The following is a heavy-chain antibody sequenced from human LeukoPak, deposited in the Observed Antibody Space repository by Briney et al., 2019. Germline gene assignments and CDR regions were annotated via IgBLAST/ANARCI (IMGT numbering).Heavy chain of an antibody. CDR2: IYVTEST. CDR1: GGSITSYY. J-gene: IGHJ4*02. Sequence: SETLSLTCIVSGGSITSYYWSWIRQPAGKGLEWIGRIYVTESTTYNPSLKSRVTISIDTSKNQFSLRLTSVTAADTAVYYCARQTGSGLFILPGGQGTLVTVSS. D-gene: IGHD3/OR15-3a*01. CDR3: ARQTGSGLFILP. V-gene: IGHV4-4*07.